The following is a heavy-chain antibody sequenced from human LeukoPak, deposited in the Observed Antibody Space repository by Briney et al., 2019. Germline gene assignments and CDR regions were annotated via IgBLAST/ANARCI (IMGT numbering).Heavy chain of an antibody. D-gene: IGHD6-19*01. CDR3: TRDRGWPNGGFDY. J-gene: IGHJ4*02. CDR2: IRSKAYGGTT. Sequence: GGSLRLSCTASGFTFGDYAMSWVRQAPGKGLEWVGFIRSKAYGGTTEYAASVKGRFTISRDDSKSIAYLQMNSLKTEDTAVYYCTRDRGWPNGGFDYWGQGTLVTVSS. CDR1: GFTFGDYA. V-gene: IGHV3-49*04.